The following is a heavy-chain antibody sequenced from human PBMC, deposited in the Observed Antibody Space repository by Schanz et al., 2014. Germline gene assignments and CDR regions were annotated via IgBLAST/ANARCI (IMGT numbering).Heavy chain of an antibody. CDR3: ARGNNFDYGDAFFNYYYYYMDV. Sequence: QVQLVESGGGLVKPGGSLRLSCAASGFTFRDYYMSWIRQPPGKGLEWIGEIYHTGSTNYNPSLKSRVTISVDTSKNQFSLKLSSVTAADTAVYYCARGNNFDYGDAFFNYYYYYMDVWGKGTTVTVSS. CDR1: GFTFRDYY. V-gene: IGHV4-34*01. CDR2: IYHTGST. D-gene: IGHD4-17*01. J-gene: IGHJ6*03.